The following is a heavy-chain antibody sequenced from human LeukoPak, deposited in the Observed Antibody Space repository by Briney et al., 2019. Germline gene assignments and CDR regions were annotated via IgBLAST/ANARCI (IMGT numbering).Heavy chain of an antibody. CDR1: GFTFSSYS. V-gene: IGHV3-21*06. Sequence: GGSLRLSCAASGFTFSSYSMNWVRQAPGKGLEWVSSISRSSGYIYYADSVKGRFTISRDNAKNSLYLRVNSLRAEDTAIYYCVRRGAVSTTAPYFDYWGQGTLVTVSS. CDR2: ISRSSGYI. J-gene: IGHJ4*02. D-gene: IGHD4/OR15-4a*01. CDR3: VRRGAVSTTAPYFDY.